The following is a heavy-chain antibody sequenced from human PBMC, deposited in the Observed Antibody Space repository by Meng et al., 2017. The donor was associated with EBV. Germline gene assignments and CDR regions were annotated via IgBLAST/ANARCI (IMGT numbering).Heavy chain of an antibody. V-gene: IGHV1-46*01. CDR1: GYPFTSYY. J-gene: IGHJ5*02. D-gene: IGHD6-13*01. CDR2: INPSGGST. CDR3: ARNGIAAWGWFDP. Sequence: VEVAHGGAEVKKPGASVKVSGKASGYPFTSYYMHWGRQAPGQGLEWMGIINPSGGSTSYAQKFQGRVTMTRDTSTSTVYMELSSLRSEDTAVYYCARNGIAAWGWFDPWGQGTLVTVSS.